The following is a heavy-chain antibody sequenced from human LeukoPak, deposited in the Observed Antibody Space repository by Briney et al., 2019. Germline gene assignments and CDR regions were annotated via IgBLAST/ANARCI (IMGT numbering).Heavy chain of an antibody. J-gene: IGHJ4*02. V-gene: IGHV1-69*13. D-gene: IGHD2-15*01. CDR3: ARDVNVVVHWDY. Sequence: ASVKVSCKASGGTFSSYAISWVRQAPGQGLEWMGGIIPIFGTANYAQKFQGRVTITADESTSTAYMELSSLRSEDTAVYYCARDVNVVVHWDYWGQGTLVTVSS. CDR2: IIPIFGTA. CDR1: GGTFSSYA.